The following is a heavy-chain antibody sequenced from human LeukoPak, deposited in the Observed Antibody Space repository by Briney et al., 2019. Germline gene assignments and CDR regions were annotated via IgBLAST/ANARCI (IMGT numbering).Heavy chain of an antibody. Sequence: PPETLSLTCTVSGGSISSSSYYWGWIRQPPGKGLEWIGSIYYSGSTYYNPSLKSRVTISVDTSKNQFSLKLSSVTAADTAVYYCARLAPGVTYWYFDLWGRGTLVTVSS. CDR2: IYYSGST. V-gene: IGHV4-39*01. D-gene: IGHD3-10*01. J-gene: IGHJ2*01. CDR1: GGSISSSSYY. CDR3: ARLAPGVTYWYFDL.